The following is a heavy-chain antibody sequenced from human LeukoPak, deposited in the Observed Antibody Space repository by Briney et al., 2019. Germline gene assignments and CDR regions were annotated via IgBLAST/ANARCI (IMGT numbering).Heavy chain of an antibody. Sequence: GGSLRLSCAASGFSFSTYAMSWVRQAPGKGLEWVSGVNGNGGSTSYADSVKGRFTIFRDNSKNTVYLQMNSLRVEDTAVYYCAKDRAYCGGDCSSDYWGQGTLVTVSS. CDR2: VNGNGGST. CDR3: AKDRAYCGGDCSSDY. V-gene: IGHV3-23*01. D-gene: IGHD2-21*02. CDR1: GFSFSTYA. J-gene: IGHJ4*02.